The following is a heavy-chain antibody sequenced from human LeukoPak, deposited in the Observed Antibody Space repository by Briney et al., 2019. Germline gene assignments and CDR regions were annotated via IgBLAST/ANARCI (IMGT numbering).Heavy chain of an antibody. J-gene: IGHJ6*02. CDR3: ARDNTAMVRDYYYYGMDV. Sequence: GASVKVPCKASGATFSSYAISWVRQAPGQGLEWMGRIIPILGIANYAQKFQGRVTITADKSTSTAYMELSSLRSEDTAVYYCARDNTAMVRDYYYYGMDVWGQGTTVTVSS. CDR2: IIPILGIA. D-gene: IGHD5-18*01. CDR1: GATFSSYA. V-gene: IGHV1-69*04.